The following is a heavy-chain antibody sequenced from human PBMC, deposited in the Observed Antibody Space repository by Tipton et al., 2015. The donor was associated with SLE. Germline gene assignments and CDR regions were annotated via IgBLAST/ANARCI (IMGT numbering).Heavy chain of an antibody. Sequence: TLSLTCTVSGGSISSHYWSWIRQPPGKGLEWIGYIYYSGSTNYNPSLKSRVTISVDTSKNQFSLKLSSVTAADTAVYYCARVSSSWGFDYWGQGTLVTVSS. CDR3: ARVSSSWGFDY. CDR1: GGSISSHY. D-gene: IGHD6-13*01. V-gene: IGHV4-59*11. CDR2: IYYSGST. J-gene: IGHJ4*02.